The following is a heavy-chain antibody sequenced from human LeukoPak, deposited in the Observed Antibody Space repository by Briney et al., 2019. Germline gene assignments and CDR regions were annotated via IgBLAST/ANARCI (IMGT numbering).Heavy chain of an antibody. J-gene: IGHJ4*02. CDR1: GGSISSSSYY. D-gene: IGHD4-23*01. CDR3: ARDLLNEGNHLDY. Sequence: SETLSLTCTVSGGSISSSSYYWSWIRQPPGKGLEWIGYIYYSGSTYYNPSLKSRVTISVDTSKNQFSLKLSSVTAADTAVYYCARDLLNEGNHLDYWGQGTLVTVSS. V-gene: IGHV4-30-4*01. CDR2: IYYSGST.